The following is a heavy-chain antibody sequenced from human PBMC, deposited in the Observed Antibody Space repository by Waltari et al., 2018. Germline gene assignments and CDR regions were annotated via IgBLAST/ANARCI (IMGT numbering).Heavy chain of an antibody. D-gene: IGHD1-26*01. J-gene: IGHJ4*02. Sequence: QVQLQESGPGLVKPSETLSLTCAVSGYSISSGSYWGWIRQPPGKGLEWIGYIYTSGSTNYNPSLKSRVTISVDTSKNQFSLKLSSVTAADTAVYYCASYGYGRYSGSYFGYWGQGTLVTVSS. CDR3: ASYGYGRYSGSYFGY. CDR2: IYTSGST. V-gene: IGHV4-38-2*01. CDR1: GYSISSGSY.